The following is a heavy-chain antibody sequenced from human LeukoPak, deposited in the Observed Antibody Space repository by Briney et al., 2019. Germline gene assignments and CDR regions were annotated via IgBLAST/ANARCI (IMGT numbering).Heavy chain of an antibody. D-gene: IGHD6-13*01. J-gene: IGHJ4*02. CDR3: ARVKGPVYSSSSPHSFYYFDY. CDR1: RGTFSSYA. V-gene: IGHV1-69*05. Sequence: SVKVSCKASRGTFSSYAISWVRQAPGHGLEWMGGIIPIFGTANYAQKFQGRVTITTDESTSTAYMELSSLRSEDTAVYYCARVKGPVYSSSSPHSFYYFDYWGQGTLVTVSS. CDR2: IIPIFGTA.